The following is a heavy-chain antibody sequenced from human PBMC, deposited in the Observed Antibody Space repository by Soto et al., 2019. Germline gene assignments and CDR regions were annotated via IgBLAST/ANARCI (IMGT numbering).Heavy chain of an antibody. Sequence: EVQLVESGGGLVQPGGSLRLSCAASGFTFSSYWMSWVRQAPGKGLEWVANIKQDGSEKYYVDSVKGQFTISRDNAKNSLYLQMNSLRAEDTAVYYCASQGYSGYGDYGMDVWGQGTTVTVSS. CDR2: IKQDGSEK. J-gene: IGHJ6*02. D-gene: IGHD5-12*01. CDR1: GFTFSSYW. V-gene: IGHV3-7*05. CDR3: ASQGYSGYGDYGMDV.